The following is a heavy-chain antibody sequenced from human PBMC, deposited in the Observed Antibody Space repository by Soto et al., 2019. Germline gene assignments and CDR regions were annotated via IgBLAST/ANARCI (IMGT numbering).Heavy chain of an antibody. D-gene: IGHD5-18*01. CDR3: ARDLEIPDTAMAERYYYGMDV. J-gene: IGHJ6*02. Sequence: KAGGSLRLSCAASGFTFSSYSMNWVRQAPGKGLEWVSSISSSSSYIYYADSVKGRFTISRDNAKNSLYLQMNSLRAEDTAVYYCARDLEIPDTAMAERYYYGMDVWGQGTTVTVSS. CDR2: ISSSSSYI. CDR1: GFTFSSYS. V-gene: IGHV3-21*01.